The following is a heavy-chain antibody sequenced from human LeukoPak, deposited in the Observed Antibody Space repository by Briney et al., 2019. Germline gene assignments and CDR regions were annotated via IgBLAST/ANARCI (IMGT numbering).Heavy chain of an antibody. V-gene: IGHV4-31*03. D-gene: IGHD3-22*01. CDR3: ARADYYKGSGYQN. CDR2: IYYSGGT. J-gene: IGHJ4*02. CDR1: GGSISSGGYY. Sequence: SETLSLTSIVSGGSISSGGYYWSWIRQHPGKGLEWIGYIYYSGGTSYNPSLESRVTMSVDTSKNQFSLRLSSVTAADTAVYYCARADYYKGSGYQNGGLGILVTVSS.